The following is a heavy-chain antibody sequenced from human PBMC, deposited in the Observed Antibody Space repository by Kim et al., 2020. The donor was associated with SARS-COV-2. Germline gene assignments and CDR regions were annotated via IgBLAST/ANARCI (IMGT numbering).Heavy chain of an antibody. D-gene: IGHD3-22*01. J-gene: IGHJ5*02. V-gene: IGHV3-20*04. CDR1: GFTFDDYG. Sequence: GGSLRLSCAASGFTFDDYGMSWVRQAPGKGLEWVSGINWNGGSTGYADSVKGRFTISRDNAKNSLYLQMNSLRAEDTALYYCARDLFPPRNYDSKANWFDPWGQGTLVTVSS. CDR2: INWNGGST. CDR3: ARDLFPPRNYDSKANWFDP.